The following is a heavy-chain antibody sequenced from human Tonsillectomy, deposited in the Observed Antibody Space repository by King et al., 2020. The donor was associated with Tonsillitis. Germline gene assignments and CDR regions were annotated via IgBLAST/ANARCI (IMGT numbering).Heavy chain of an antibody. CDR2: IKSDGRAT. V-gene: IGHV3-74*01. CDR3: TRGLVYYYDSRSYYNFDS. J-gene: IGHJ4*02. Sequence: VQLVESGGGLVKPGGSLRLSCVASEFTFSDYWMHWVRQAPGKGLVWVSRIKSDGRATNYADSVKGRFTISRDNAKNTLYLQMNNLRAEDTAVYYCTRGLVYYYDSRSYYNFDSWGQGTLVTVSS. CDR1: EFTFSDYW. D-gene: IGHD3-22*01.